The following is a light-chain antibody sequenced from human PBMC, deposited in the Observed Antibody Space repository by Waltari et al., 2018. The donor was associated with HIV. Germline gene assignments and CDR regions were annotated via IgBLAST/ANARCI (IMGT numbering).Light chain of an antibody. J-gene: IGKJ4*01. V-gene: IGKV3-15*01. Sequence: EIVLTQSPVTLSVSPGERPTLSCRASQSVSSNFAWYQQKPGQAPSLPLDGAATRATGIPARFSGSGSGIEFTLTISSLQSEDFAVYYCQQYNNWPLTFGGGTKVEIK. CDR3: QQYNNWPLT. CDR1: QSVSSN. CDR2: GAA.